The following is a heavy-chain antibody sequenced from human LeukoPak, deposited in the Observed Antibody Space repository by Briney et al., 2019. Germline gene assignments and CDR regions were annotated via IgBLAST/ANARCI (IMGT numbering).Heavy chain of an antibody. V-gene: IGHV5-51*01. CDR2: IYPGDSDT. J-gene: IGHJ4*02. CDR3: ARTYYYDSSGYYYDY. Sequence: GESLKISCKGSEHSFTSYWIVWVRQMPGKGLEWMGIIYPGDSDTKYSPSFQGQVTISADKSITTAYLQWSSLKASDTAMYYCARTYYYDSSGYYYDYWGQGTLVTVSS. D-gene: IGHD3-22*01. CDR1: EHSFTSYW.